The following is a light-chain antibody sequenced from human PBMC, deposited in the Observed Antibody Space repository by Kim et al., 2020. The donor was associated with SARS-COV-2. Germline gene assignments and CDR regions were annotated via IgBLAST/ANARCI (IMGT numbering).Light chain of an antibody. CDR1: QGISSY. CDR2: AAS. V-gene: IGKV1-9*01. Sequence: DIQLTQSPSFLSASVGDRVTITCWASQGISSYLAWYQQKPGKAPKLLIYAASTLQSGVPSRFSGSGSGTEFTLTISSLQPEDFATYYCQQLNSYPLTFGGGTKVDIK. J-gene: IGKJ4*01. CDR3: QQLNSYPLT.